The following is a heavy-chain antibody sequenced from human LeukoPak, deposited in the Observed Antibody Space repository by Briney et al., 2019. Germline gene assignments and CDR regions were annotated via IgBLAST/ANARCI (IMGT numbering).Heavy chain of an antibody. D-gene: IGHD1-26*01. CDR2: IYYSGST. V-gene: IGHV4-59*01. Sequence: SETLSLTCTVSSGSISSYYWSWIRQPPGKGLEWIGYIYYSGSTNYNPSLKSRVTISVDTSKNQFSLKLSSVTAADTAVYYCARGIVGFDAFDIWGQGTMVTVSS. J-gene: IGHJ3*02. CDR1: SGSISSYY. CDR3: ARGIVGFDAFDI.